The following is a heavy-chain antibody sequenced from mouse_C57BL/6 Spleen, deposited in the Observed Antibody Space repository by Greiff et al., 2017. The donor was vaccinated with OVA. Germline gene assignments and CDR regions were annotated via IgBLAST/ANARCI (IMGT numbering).Heavy chain of an antibody. J-gene: IGHJ1*03. CDR3: ARGDGYFDV. D-gene: IGHD3-3*01. Sequence: QVQLKQPGAELVQPGASVKMSCKASGYTFTSYWITWVKQRPGQGLEWIGDIYPGSGSTNYNEKFKSKATMTVDKSSSTAYMQLSSLTSEDSAVYYCARGDGYFDVWGTGTTFTVSS. CDR2: IYPGSGST. V-gene: IGHV1-55*01. CDR1: GYTFTSYW.